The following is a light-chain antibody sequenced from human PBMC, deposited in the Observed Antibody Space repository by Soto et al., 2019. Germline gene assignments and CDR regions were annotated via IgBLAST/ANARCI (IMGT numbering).Light chain of an antibody. Sequence: EIVLTHTPSTLSPSAYDTATLSFRTSQSVSSYLAWHQQKPGQAPRLLIYDASNRATGIQARFSGSGSGTDFTLTISSLEPEDFAVYYYQQRSNGNSLKFGQGTRLEIK. J-gene: IGKJ5*01. CDR3: QQRSNGNSLK. CDR2: DAS. V-gene: IGKV3-11*01. CDR1: QSVSSY.